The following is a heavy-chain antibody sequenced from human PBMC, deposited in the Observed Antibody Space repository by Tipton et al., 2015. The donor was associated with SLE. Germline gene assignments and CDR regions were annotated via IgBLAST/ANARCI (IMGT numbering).Heavy chain of an antibody. CDR2: IWYDGSNK. V-gene: IGHV3-33*06. J-gene: IGHJ4*02. CDR3: AKELIAGSILTGPDY. Sequence: SLRLSCAASGFTFSSYGMHWVRQAPGKGLEWVAVIWYDGSNKYYADSVKGRFTISRDNSKNTLYLQMNSLRAEDTAVYYCAKELIAGSILTGPDYWGQGTLVTVSS. D-gene: IGHD7-27*01. CDR1: GFTFSSYG.